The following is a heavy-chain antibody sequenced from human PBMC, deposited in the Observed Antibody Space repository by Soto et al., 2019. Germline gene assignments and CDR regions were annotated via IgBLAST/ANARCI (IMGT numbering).Heavy chain of an antibody. CDR3: ARPSGDDPVFDY. Sequence: QVQLVQSGAEVKKPGSSVKVSCKASGGTFSSYAISWVRQAPGQGLEWMGGIIPIFGTANYAQKFQGRVTIAAGESTSTAYMELSGLRSEDTATYYCARPSGDDPVFDYWGQGTLVTVSS. D-gene: IGHD2-21*02. CDR2: IIPIFGTA. V-gene: IGHV1-69*12. CDR1: GGTFSSYA. J-gene: IGHJ4*02.